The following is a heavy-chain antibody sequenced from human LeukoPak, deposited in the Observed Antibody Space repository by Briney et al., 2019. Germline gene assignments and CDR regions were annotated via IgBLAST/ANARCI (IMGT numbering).Heavy chain of an antibody. Sequence: SETLSLTCTVSGGSISSYYWSWIRQPAGKGLEWIGRIYTSGSTNYNPSLKSRVTMSVDTSKNQFSLKLSSVTAADTAVYYCARDSAAAATIRVLDYWGQGTLVTVSS. D-gene: IGHD6-13*01. CDR2: IYTSGST. J-gene: IGHJ4*02. CDR3: ARDSAAAATIRVLDY. V-gene: IGHV4-4*07. CDR1: GGSISSYY.